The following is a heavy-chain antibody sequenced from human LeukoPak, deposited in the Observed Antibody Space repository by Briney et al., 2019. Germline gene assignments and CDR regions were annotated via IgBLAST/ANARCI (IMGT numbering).Heavy chain of an antibody. CDR3: ARQAYDSIGFYDY. V-gene: IGHV4-59*01. J-gene: IGHJ4*02. CDR1: GDSIINYY. D-gene: IGHD3-22*01. Sequence: SETLSLTCTVSGDSIINYYWNWIRQPPGKGLEWIGYISDSGSTNYNPSLMSRVTISVDTSKNQFSLKLNSVTAADTAVYYCARQAYDSIGFYDYWGQGTLVTVSS. CDR2: ISDSGST.